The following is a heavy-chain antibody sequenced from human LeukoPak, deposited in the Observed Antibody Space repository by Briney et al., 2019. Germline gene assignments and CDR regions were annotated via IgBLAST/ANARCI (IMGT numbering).Heavy chain of an antibody. J-gene: IGHJ4*02. CDR3: ASITVDY. CDR2: ITSDSTTI. V-gene: IGHV3-48*02. D-gene: IGHD3-10*01. CDR1: GFTFSSYT. Sequence: GGSLRLSCAASGFTFSSYTMNWVRQAPGKGLEWVSYITSDSTTIYYADSVKGRFTISGDNAKNSLYLQMNSLRDEDTAVYYCASITVDYWGQGTLVTVSS.